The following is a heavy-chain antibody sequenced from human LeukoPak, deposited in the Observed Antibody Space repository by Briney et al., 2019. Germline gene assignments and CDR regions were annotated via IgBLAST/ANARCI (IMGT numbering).Heavy chain of an antibody. V-gene: IGHV3-53*01. CDR3: ASGRCSSTSCPFDY. J-gene: IGHJ4*02. CDR2: IYSGGST. Sequence: SLRPSCAAAGFTVSSNYMSWVSQAPRKGLEWDSVIYSGGSTYYADSVKGRFTISRDNSKNTLTLQMNSLRAEDTAVYYCASGRCSSTSCPFDYWGEGTLVTVSS. CDR1: GFTVSSNY. D-gene: IGHD2-2*01.